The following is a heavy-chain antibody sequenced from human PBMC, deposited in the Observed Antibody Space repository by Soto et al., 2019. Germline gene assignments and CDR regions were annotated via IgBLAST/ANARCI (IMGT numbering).Heavy chain of an antibody. J-gene: IGHJ3*02. CDR3: ARGGGVGVAGSAAFDM. CDR2: INPATGAA. Sequence: QLHLVQSGAVVKKPGASVTVSCSASGYPVTAYYMHWVRQAPGRGLEWMGGINPATGAAKYTQTFQGRVPMTRDTSTSTVFMEPVGLTSADTAVFYCARGGGVGVAGSAAFDMWGQGTLVTVSS. V-gene: IGHV1-2*02. D-gene: IGHD3-3*01. CDR1: GYPVTAYY.